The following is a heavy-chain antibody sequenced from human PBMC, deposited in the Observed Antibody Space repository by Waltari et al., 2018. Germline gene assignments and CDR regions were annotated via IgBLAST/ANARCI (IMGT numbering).Heavy chain of an antibody. Sequence: KESGPTLVKPTQTLTLTCTFSGGSISSSSYYWGWIRQPPGKGLEWIGSIYYSGSTYYNPSLKSRVTISVDTSKNQFSLKLSSVTAADTAVYYCAREDRDYFDYWGQGTLVTVSS. CDR3: AREDRDYFDY. J-gene: IGHJ4*02. CDR1: GGSISSSSYY. CDR2: IYYSGST. V-gene: IGHV4-39*07.